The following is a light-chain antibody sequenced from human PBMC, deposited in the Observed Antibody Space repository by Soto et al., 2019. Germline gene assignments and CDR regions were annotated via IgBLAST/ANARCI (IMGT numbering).Light chain of an antibody. J-gene: IGKJ5*01. V-gene: IGKV3-20*01. CDR2: GAS. CDR1: QSVSSSY. CDR3: QQYGSSST. Sequence: EMVLTKSPGTLSLSTGERATLSCRASQSVSSSYLAWYQQKPGQAPRLLIYGASSRATGIPDRFSGSGSGTDFTLTISRLEPEDFAVYYCQQYGSSSTFGQGTRLEIK.